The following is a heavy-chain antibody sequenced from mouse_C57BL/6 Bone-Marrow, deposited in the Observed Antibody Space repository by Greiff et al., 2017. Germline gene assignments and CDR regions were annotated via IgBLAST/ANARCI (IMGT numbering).Heavy chain of an antibody. V-gene: IGHV14-3*01. CDR1: GFNIKNTY. CDR2: IDPANGNT. J-gene: IGHJ3*01. CDR3: ASPIYYGSSLFAY. D-gene: IGHD1-1*01. Sequence: EVQLQQSVAELVRPGASVKLSCTASGFNIKNTYMHWVKQRPEQGLEWIGRIDPANGNTKYAPKFQGKATITADTSSNTAYLQLSSLTSEDTAIYYCASPIYYGSSLFAYWGQGTLVTVSA.